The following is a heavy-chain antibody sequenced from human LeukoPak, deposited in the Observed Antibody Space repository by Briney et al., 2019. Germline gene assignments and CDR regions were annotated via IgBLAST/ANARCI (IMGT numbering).Heavy chain of an antibody. V-gene: IGHV4-34*01. Sequence: SETLSLTCAVYGGSFSGYYWSWIRQPPGKGLEWIGEINHSGSTNYNPSLKSRVTISVDTSKNKFSLKLSSVNAADTAVYYCARLRYYDSSGYLEGADDAFDIWGQGTMVTVSS. J-gene: IGHJ3*02. CDR3: ARLRYYDSSGYLEGADDAFDI. D-gene: IGHD3-22*01. CDR2: INHSGST. CDR1: GGSFSGYY.